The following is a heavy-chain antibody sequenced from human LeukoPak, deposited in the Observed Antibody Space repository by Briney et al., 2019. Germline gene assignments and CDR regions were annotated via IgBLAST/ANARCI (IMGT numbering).Heavy chain of an antibody. V-gene: IGHV1-46*01. CDR2: INPAGGNT. CDR1: GYTFTNYY. D-gene: IGHD4-17*01. CDR3: ARYNGDLTGGFDY. J-gene: IGHJ4*02. Sequence: ASVKVSCKASGYTFTNYYIHWVRQAPGQGLEWMGIINPAGGNTGYAQKFQGRVTMTRDTSTSTVYMELSSLRSEDTAVYYCARYNGDLTGGFDYWGQGTLVTVSS.